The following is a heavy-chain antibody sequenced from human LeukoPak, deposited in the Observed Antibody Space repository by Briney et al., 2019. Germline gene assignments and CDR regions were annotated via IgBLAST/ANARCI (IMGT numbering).Heavy chain of an antibody. V-gene: IGHV3-23*01. CDR2: ISNSGGST. CDR3: AKGFRNLPFDY. J-gene: IGHJ4*02. Sequence: GGSLRLSCAASGFSFSSYAMSWVRQAPGKRLEWVSGISNSGGSTYYADSVKGRFTIPRDNSKNTLYLQMNSLRAEDTAVYYCAKGFRNLPFDYWGQGTLVTVSS. D-gene: IGHD1-14*01. CDR1: GFSFSSYA.